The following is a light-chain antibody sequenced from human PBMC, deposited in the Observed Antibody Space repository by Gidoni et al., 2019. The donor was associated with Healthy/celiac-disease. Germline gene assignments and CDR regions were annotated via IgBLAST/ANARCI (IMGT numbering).Light chain of an antibody. V-gene: IGKV1-5*01. Sequence: DIQMTQSPSTLSASVGDRVTITCRASQSISSWLAWYQQKPGKAPKLLIYDASSLESGVPSRFSVSGSGTEFTLTISSLQPDDFATYYCQQYNSYSTFGQGTKVEI. CDR1: QSISSW. CDR2: DAS. J-gene: IGKJ1*01. CDR3: QQYNSYST.